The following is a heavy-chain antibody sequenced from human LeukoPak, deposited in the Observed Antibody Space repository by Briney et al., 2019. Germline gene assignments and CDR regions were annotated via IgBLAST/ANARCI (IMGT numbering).Heavy chain of an antibody. D-gene: IGHD3-22*01. J-gene: IGHJ4*02. CDR2: ISGSGGST. CDR1: GFTFSSYA. Sequence: GGSLRLSCAASGFTFSSYAMSWVRQAPGKGLEWVSAISGSGGSTYYADSVKGRFTISRDNSKNTLYLQMNSLRAEDTAIYYCAKSGGYDSSGYYYSQIYYFDYWGQGTLVTVSS. CDR3: AKSGGYDSSGYYYSQIYYFDY. V-gene: IGHV3-23*01.